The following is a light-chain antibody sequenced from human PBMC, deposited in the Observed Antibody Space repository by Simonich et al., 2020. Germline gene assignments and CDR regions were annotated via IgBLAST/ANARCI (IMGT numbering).Light chain of an antibody. CDR3: SSYTSSSTWV. Sequence: QSALTQPASVSWSPGQSITISCTGTSSDVCGYNYVSWYQQHPGKAPKHMIYDVRNRPSGVSKRFSGAKSGNTASLTSSGLHAEDEAEYYCSSYTSSSTWVFGGGTKLTVL. J-gene: IGLJ3*02. V-gene: IGLV2-14*01. CDR1: SSDVCGYNY. CDR2: DVR.